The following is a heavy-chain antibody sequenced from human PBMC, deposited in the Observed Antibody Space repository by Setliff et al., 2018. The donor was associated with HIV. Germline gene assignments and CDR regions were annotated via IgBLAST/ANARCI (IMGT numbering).Heavy chain of an antibody. V-gene: IGHV3-7*05. J-gene: IGHJ3*02. CDR1: GFTFTTYW. CDR2: IKQDGSER. Sequence: GGSLRLSCAASGFTFTTYWMGWVRQAPGKGLEWVANIKQDGSERKYVDSVKGRFSISRDNAKNSMYLQMNSLGAEDTAIYYCVRDVKTYDIWGQGTMVTVSS. CDR3: VRDVKTYDI.